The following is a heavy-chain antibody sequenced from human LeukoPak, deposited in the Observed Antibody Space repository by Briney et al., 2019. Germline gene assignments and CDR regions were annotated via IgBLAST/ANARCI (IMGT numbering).Heavy chain of an antibody. J-gene: IGHJ4*02. CDR1: GYNFAGYW. CDR3: ARRGVTAGFDY. V-gene: IGHV5-51*01. Sequence: GEALKISCKGSGYNFAGYWIAWVRQVPGQGPEWMGIIYPDVSDTRYNPSFQGQVTISADKSINTAYLQWSSLKACDTAIYYCARRGVTAGFDYWGQGTLVTVSS. D-gene: IGHD3-10*01. CDR2: IYPDVSDT.